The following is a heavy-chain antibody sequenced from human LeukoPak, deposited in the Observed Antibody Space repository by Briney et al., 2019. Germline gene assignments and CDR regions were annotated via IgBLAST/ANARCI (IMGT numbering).Heavy chain of an antibody. CDR2: ISSSSNNI. CDR1: GVALSDYS. CDR3: STAKFDN. Sequence: GGSLRVSCAASGVALSDYSMNWVRQTPGKGLEWLSYISSSSNNIYYADSVKGRFTISRDNAKNSLYLQMNSLRAEDTAVYYCSTAKFDNWGQGTLVTVSS. J-gene: IGHJ4*02. V-gene: IGHV3-48*01.